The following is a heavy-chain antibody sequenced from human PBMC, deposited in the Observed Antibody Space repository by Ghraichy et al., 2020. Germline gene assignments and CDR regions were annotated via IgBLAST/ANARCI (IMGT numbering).Heavy chain of an antibody. CDR3: ARDTSGYWDY. J-gene: IGHJ4*02. V-gene: IGHV4-31*03. CDR1: GAPISSGGNY. Sequence: SETLSLTCTVSGAPISSGGNYWTWIRQHPGKGLEWIGYIHDSGSTYYNPSVKSRATFSLDTSKNQFSVKLSSVTAADTAVYFCARDTSGYWDYWGRGTLVTVSS. CDR2: IHDSGST. D-gene: IGHD3-22*01.